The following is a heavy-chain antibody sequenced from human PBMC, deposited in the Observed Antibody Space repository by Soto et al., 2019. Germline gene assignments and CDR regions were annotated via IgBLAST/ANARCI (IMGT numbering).Heavy chain of an antibody. J-gene: IGHJ5*01. CDR1: GYTSTSYA. Sequence: AARKICYDATGYTSTSYAISWVRQAPGQGLEWMGWISAYNGNTNYAQKLQGRVTMTTDTSTSTAYMELRSLRSDDTAVYYCARDSRGMRWLQRPPFDSWCRG. V-gene: IGHV1-18*01. D-gene: IGHD5-12*01. CDR2: ISAYNGNT. CDR3: ARDSRGMRWLQRPPFDS.